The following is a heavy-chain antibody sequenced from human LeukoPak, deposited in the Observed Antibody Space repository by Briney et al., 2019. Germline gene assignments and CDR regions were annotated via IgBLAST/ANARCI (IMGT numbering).Heavy chain of an antibody. D-gene: IGHD6-13*01. V-gene: IGHV3-48*04. CDR2: ISGTGSTR. CDR1: GFTFSSYW. CDR3: ARVEQQLVRGY. Sequence: SGGSLRLSCAASGFTFSSYWMSWVRQAPGKGLEWVSYISGTGSTRYYADSVKGRFTISRDNAKNSLYLQMNSLRAEDTALYYCARVEQQLVRGYWGQGTLVTVSS. J-gene: IGHJ4*02.